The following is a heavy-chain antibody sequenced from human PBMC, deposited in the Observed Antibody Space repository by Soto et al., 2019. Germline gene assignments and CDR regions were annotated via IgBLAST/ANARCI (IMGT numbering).Heavy chain of an antibody. CDR1: GYTFTSYA. CDR3: ARPGSPVRRYSSSWYPRGVYYYYGMDV. V-gene: IGHV1-3*01. D-gene: IGHD6-13*01. Sequence: QVQLVQSGAEVKKPGASVKVSCKASGYTFTSYAMHWVRQAPGQRLEWMGWINAGNGNTKYSQKFQGRVIITRDTSASTAYMELSSLRSEDTAVYYCARPGSPVRRYSSSWYPRGVYYYYGMDVWGQGTTVTVSS. J-gene: IGHJ6*02. CDR2: INAGNGNT.